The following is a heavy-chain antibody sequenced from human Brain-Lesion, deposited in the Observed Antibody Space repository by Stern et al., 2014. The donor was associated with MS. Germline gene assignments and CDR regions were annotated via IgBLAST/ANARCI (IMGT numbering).Heavy chain of an antibody. Sequence: QLQLQESGPGLVKPSQTLSLTCTVSGGSTSRRDYYWTWIRQPPGRGLEWIGSIYSSGNSFYNPSLKSRLTKSLDTSKNQVSLRLNSVTATDTAVYYCARGPLEGIDMKPFFYAMDVWGHGTTVTVSS. V-gene: IGHV4-30-4*01. J-gene: IGHJ6*02. CDR3: ARGPLEGIDMKPFFYAMDV. CDR2: IYSSGNS. D-gene: IGHD1-1*01. CDR1: GGSTSRRDYY.